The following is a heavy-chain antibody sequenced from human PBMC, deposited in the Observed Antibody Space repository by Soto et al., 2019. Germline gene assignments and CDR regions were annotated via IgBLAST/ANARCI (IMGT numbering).Heavy chain of an antibody. CDR2: IHYSGST. J-gene: IGHJ4*02. CDR1: GGSISSYY. V-gene: IGHV4-59*01. Sequence: SETLSLTCTVSGGSISSYYWNWIRQPPGKGLEWIGYIHYSGSTNYNPSLKSRVTISVDTSNNQFSLKLSSVTAADTAVYYCASYGGNSGNSFDYWGQGTLVTVSS. CDR3: ASYGGNSGNSFDY. D-gene: IGHD4-17*01.